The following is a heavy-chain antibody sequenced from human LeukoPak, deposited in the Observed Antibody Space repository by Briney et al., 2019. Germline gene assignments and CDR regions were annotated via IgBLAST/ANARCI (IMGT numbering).Heavy chain of an antibody. D-gene: IGHD3-10*01. CDR2: IYATGST. Sequence: MASETLSLTCTVSGASISSYYWSWVRQPPGKGREWIVYIYATGSTNYNPSLKSRVTISVDTSKNQFSLNLRSVTAADTAVYYCARHGSVRSPLGHWGQGTLVTVSS. CDR3: ARHGSVRSPLGH. CDR1: GASISSYY. V-gene: IGHV4-4*09. J-gene: IGHJ4*02.